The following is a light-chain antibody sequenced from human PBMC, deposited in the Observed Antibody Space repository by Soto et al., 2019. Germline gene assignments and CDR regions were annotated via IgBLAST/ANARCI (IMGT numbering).Light chain of an antibody. Sequence: EIVLTQSPGTLSLSPGERASLSCRTSQSVSSTYLAWYQQKPGQAPRLLIYGAFNRATGIPDRFSGSGSGTDFTLTITRLEPEDFAVYYCQQYGSSLVTFGQGTRLEIK. CDR3: QQYGSSLVT. CDR1: QSVSSTY. J-gene: IGKJ5*01. V-gene: IGKV3-20*01. CDR2: GAF.